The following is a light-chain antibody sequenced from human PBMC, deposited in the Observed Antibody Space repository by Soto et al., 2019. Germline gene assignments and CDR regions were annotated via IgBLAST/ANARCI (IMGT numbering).Light chain of an antibody. CDR1: QSVTSN. CDR3: QQYKNWPTLT. CDR2: AAS. Sequence: IVMTQSPATLSGSPGERATLSCRSLQSVTSNLSWYQQKPGQAPRIPIYAASARATGIPARFSGRGSGTEFTLSIRSLQSEDFAVYYGQQYKNWPTLTFCQGTRREIK. J-gene: IGKJ5*01. V-gene: IGKV3D-15*01.